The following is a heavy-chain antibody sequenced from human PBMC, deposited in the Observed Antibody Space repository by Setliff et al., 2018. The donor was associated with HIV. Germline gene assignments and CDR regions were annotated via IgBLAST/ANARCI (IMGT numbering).Heavy chain of an antibody. D-gene: IGHD3-22*01. CDR2: IIPIFGIP. Sequence: GASVKVSCKASGGTFIRYAFNWVRQAPGQGLEWMGEIIPIFGIPSYAQKLQGRVTMTTDTSTSTAYMELRSLRSDDTAVYYCASGYYYDSSGLSAFDIWGQGTMVTVSS. J-gene: IGHJ3*02. CDR1: GGTFIRYA. CDR3: ASGYYYDSSGLSAFDI. V-gene: IGHV1-69*10.